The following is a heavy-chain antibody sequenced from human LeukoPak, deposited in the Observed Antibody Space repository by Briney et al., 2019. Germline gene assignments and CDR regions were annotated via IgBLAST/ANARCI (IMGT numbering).Heavy chain of an antibody. J-gene: IGHJ6*03. CDR3: ARGGYTVGLQRYYYYYMDV. Sequence: PGGSLRLSCAASGFTFSSYSMNWVRQAPGKGLEWVSSISSSSSYIYYADSVKGRFTISRDNAKNSLYLQMNSLRAEDTAVYYCARGGYTVGLQRYYYYYMDVWGKGTTVTVSS. V-gene: IGHV3-21*01. CDR2: ISSSSSYI. D-gene: IGHD4-23*01. CDR1: GFTFSSYS.